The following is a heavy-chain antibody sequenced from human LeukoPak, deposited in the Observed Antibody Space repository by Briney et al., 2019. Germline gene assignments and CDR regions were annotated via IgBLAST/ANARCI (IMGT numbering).Heavy chain of an antibody. D-gene: IGHD6-13*01. Sequence: PGGSLRLSCAASGFTFSSYAMSWVRQAPGKGLEWVSAISGSGGSTYYADSVKGRFTISRDNSKNTLYLQMNSLRAEDAAVYYCARGSPGVSSSWYYFDYWGQGTLVTVSS. CDR1: GFTFSSYA. J-gene: IGHJ4*02. CDR3: ARGSPGVSSSWYYFDY. V-gene: IGHV3-23*01. CDR2: ISGSGGST.